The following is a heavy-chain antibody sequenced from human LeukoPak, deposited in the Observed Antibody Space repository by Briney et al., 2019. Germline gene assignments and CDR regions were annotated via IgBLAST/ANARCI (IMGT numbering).Heavy chain of an antibody. J-gene: IGHJ4*02. CDR2: INNDGSST. Sequence: GGSLRLSCAASGFTFSSYWMHWVRQAPGKGLVWVSRINNDGSSTSYADSVKGRFTISRDNAKNTLYLQMNSLRAEDTAVYYCARVEISGWDPQRIDYWGQGTLVTVSS. CDR3: ARVEISGWDPQRIDY. D-gene: IGHD6-19*01. CDR1: GFTFSSYW. V-gene: IGHV3-74*01.